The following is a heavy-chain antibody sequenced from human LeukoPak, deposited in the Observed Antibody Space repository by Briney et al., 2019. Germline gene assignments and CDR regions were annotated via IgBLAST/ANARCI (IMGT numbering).Heavy chain of an antibody. V-gene: IGHV3-30*02. J-gene: IGHJ3*01. CDR1: GFRFSYYG. D-gene: IGHD5/OR15-5a*01. CDR3: AMELSVYRLHGLDF. CDR2: IQTDGSSE. Sequence: GGSLRLSCAASGFRFSYYGMHWVRQAPGKGLEWVAFIQTDGSSEYYADSMKGRFTISRDNSRNTVYLQMNSLKAEDTAIYSCAMELSVYRLHGLDFWGQGTKVTVSS.